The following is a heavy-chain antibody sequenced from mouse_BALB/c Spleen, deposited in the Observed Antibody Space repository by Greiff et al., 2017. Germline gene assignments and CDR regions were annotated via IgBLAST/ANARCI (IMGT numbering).Heavy chain of an antibody. D-gene: IGHD1-2*01. CDR2: INSNGGST. CDR3: ARGSYYGYDWYFDV. CDR1: GFTFSSYG. J-gene: IGHJ1*01. V-gene: IGHV5-6-3*01. Sequence: EVQRVESGGGLVQPGGSLKLSCAASGFTFSSYGMSWVRQTPDKRLELVATINSNGGSTYYPDSVKGRFTISRDNAKNTLYLQMSSLKSEDTAMYYCARGSYYGYDWYFDVWGAGTTVTVSS.